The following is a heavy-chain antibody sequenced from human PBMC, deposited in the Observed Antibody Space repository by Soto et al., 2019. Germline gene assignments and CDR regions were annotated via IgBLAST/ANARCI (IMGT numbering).Heavy chain of an antibody. CDR3: ARDRSGGIAVAGETDAFDI. CDR1: GGSISSSNW. J-gene: IGHJ3*02. V-gene: IGHV4-4*02. CDR2: IYHSGST. D-gene: IGHD6-19*01. Sequence: TSETLSLTCAVSGGSISSSNWWSWVRQPPGKGLEWIGEIYHSGSTNYNPSLKSRVTISVDKSKNQFSLKLSSVTAADTAVYYCARDRSGGIAVAGETDAFDIWGQGTMVTVSS.